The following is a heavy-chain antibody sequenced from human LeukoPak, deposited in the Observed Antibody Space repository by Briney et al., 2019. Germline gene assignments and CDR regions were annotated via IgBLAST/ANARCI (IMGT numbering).Heavy chain of an antibody. V-gene: IGHV3-48*01. D-gene: IGHD3-10*01. Sequence: PGGSLRLSCAASGFTFSSYNMNWVRQAPGKGLEWVSHISSSSSTRYYADSVKGRFTLSRDNAKNSLYLQMNSLRAEDTAVYYCARAGFTFSDYFGSFFDYWGQGTLVTVSS. CDR1: GFTFSSYN. J-gene: IGHJ4*02. CDR3: ARAGFTFSDYFGSFFDY. CDR2: ISSSSSTR.